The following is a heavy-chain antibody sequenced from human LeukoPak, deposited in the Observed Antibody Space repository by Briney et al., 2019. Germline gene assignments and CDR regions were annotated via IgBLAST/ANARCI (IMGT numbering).Heavy chain of an antibody. Sequence: PGGSLRLSCAASGFTFSSYSMNWVRQAPGKGLEWVSSISSSSSYIYYADSVKGRFTISRDNAKNSLYLQMNSLRAEDTAVYYCARDPGLYYYGSGSDPGCYMDVWGKGTTVTVSS. D-gene: IGHD3-10*01. J-gene: IGHJ6*03. CDR1: GFTFSSYS. V-gene: IGHV3-21*01. CDR2: ISSSSSYI. CDR3: ARDPGLYYYGSGSDPGCYMDV.